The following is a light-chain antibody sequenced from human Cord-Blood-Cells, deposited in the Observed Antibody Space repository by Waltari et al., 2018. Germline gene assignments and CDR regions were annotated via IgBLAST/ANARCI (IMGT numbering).Light chain of an antibody. V-gene: IGLV2-14*01. CDR3: SSYTSSSTLV. J-gene: IGLJ2*01. CDR1: SSDVGGYNY. Sequence: QSALTQPASVSGSPGQSITISCTGTSSDVGGYNYVSWYQQHPGKAPKLMSYEVRNRPSGVSNRFSGSKSGNTASLTISGLQAEDEADYYCSSYTSSSTLVFGGGTKLTVL. CDR2: EVR.